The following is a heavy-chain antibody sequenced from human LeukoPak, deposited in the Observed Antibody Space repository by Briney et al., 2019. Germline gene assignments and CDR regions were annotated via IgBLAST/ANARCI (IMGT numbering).Heavy chain of an antibody. V-gene: IGHV1-69*13. D-gene: IGHD2-15*01. J-gene: IGHJ4*02. CDR1: GGTFSSYA. CDR3: ARDQGKIELDLRYCSGGSCYSPTHFDY. Sequence: SVKASCKASGGTFSSYAISWVRQAPGQGLEWVGGIIPIFGTANYAQKFQGRVTITADESTSTAYMELSSLRSEDTAVYYCARDQGKIELDLRYCSGGSCYSPTHFDYWGQGTLVTVSS. CDR2: IIPIFGTA.